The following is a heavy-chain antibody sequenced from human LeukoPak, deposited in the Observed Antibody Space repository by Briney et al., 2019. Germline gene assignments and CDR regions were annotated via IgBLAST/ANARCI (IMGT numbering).Heavy chain of an antibody. J-gene: IGHJ6*02. D-gene: IGHD6-13*01. CDR2: LYYSGST. Sequence: SETLSLTCSVSGGSISSYYWSWIRQPPRKGLEWIGYLYYSGSTNSNPSLKSRVTMSVDTSKNQFSLKLSSVTAADTAVYYCARDSSSWDSHYYYGMDVWGQGTTVTVSS. V-gene: IGHV4-59*01. CDR3: ARDSSSWDSHYYYGMDV. CDR1: GGSISSYY.